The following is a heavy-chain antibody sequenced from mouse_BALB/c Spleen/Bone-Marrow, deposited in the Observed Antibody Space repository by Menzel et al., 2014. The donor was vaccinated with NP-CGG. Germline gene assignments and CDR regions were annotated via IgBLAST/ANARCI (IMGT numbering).Heavy chain of an antibody. Sequence: QVQLKESGPGLVAPSQSLSITCTVSGFSLTSYGVNWVRQPPGKGLEWLGVIWAGGSTNYNSALMSRMSIRKDNSKSQVFLKMNSLQTDDTAMYYCARNYGSSYFDYWGQGTSLTVSS. CDR2: IWAGGST. D-gene: IGHD1-1*01. CDR1: GFSLTSYG. V-gene: IGHV2-9*02. J-gene: IGHJ2*02. CDR3: ARNYGSSYFDY.